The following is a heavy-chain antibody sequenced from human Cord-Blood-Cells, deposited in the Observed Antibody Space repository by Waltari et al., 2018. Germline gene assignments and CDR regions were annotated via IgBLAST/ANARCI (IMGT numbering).Heavy chain of an antibody. CDR1: GFTFSRYW. D-gene: IGHD3-10*01. CDR2: INQDGSEK. Sequence: EVQLVESGGGLVQPGGSLRLACAASGFTFSRYWMRWVRQAPGKGLEWVANINQDGSEKYYVDSVKGRFTISRDNAKNSLYLQMNSLRAEDTAVYYCARDTWFGELFDYWGQGTLVTVSS. CDR3: ARDTWFGELFDY. J-gene: IGHJ4*02. V-gene: IGHV3-7*01.